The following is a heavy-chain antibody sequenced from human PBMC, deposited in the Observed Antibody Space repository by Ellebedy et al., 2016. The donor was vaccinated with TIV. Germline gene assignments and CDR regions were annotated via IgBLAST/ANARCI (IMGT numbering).Heavy chain of an antibody. D-gene: IGHD2-2*01. CDR2: IYYSGST. Sequence: MPSETLSLTCTVSGGSISSGDYYWSWIRQPPGKGLEWIGYIYYSGSTYYNPSLKSRVTISVDTSKNQFSLKLSSVTAADTAVYYCARDRLVPAAMVPGGMDVWGQGTTVTVSS. CDR1: GGSISSGDYY. V-gene: IGHV4-30-4*01. CDR3: ARDRLVPAAMVPGGMDV. J-gene: IGHJ6*02.